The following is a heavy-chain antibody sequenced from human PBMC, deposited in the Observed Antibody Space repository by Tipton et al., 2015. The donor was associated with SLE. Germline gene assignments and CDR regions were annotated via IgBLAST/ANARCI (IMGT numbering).Heavy chain of an antibody. CDR3: ARLGEYSSF. CDR2: INHSGST. Sequence: TLSLTCAVYGGSFSGYYWSWIRQPPGKGLEWIGEINHSGSTNYNPSLKSRVTISVDTSKNQFSLKLSSVTAADTAVYYCARLGEYSSFWGQGTLVTVSS. D-gene: IGHD6-6*01. CDR1: GGSFSGYY. V-gene: IGHV4-34*01. J-gene: IGHJ4*02.